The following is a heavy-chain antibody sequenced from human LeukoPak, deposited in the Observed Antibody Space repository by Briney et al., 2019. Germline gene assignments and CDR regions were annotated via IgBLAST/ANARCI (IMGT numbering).Heavy chain of an antibody. Sequence: GGSLRLSCAASGFTFSSYGMHWVRQAPGKGLEWVAVISYDGSNKYYADSVKGRFTISRDNSKNTLYPQMNSLRAEDTAVYYCAKGFYDFWSGYYWDYWGLGTLVTVSS. CDR3: AKGFYDFWSGYYWDY. CDR2: ISYDGSNK. J-gene: IGHJ4*02. D-gene: IGHD3-3*01. V-gene: IGHV3-30*18. CDR1: GFTFSSYG.